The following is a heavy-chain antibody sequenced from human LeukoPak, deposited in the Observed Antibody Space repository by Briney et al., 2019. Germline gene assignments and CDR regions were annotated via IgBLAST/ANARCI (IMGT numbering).Heavy chain of an antibody. CDR2: ISGSGGST. V-gene: IGHV3-23*01. D-gene: IGHD3-3*01. J-gene: IGHJ4*02. Sequence: PGGSLRLSCAASGFTFSSYAMSWVRQGPGKGLEWVSAISGSGGSTYYADSVEGRFTISRDNSKSTVYLEINSLRSEDTAIYYCARGFNDFWSGSQLEYWGQGTLVTVSS. CDR1: GFTFSSYA. CDR3: ARGFNDFWSGSQLEY.